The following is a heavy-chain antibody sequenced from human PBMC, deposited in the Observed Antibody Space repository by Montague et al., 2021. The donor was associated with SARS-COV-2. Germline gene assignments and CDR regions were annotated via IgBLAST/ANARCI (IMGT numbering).Heavy chain of an antibody. D-gene: IGHD2-15*01. V-gene: IGHV3-7*03. J-gene: IGHJ6*02. CDR1: GFTFSSYW. CDR2: IKQDGNEK. Sequence: SLRLSCAASGFTFSSYWMSWVRRAPGKGLEWVANIKQDGNEKYYVDSVKGRFTISRDNAKNSLYLQMNSLRAEDTAVYYCARDLGAVVVAAIKYYYYGMDVWGQGTTVTVSS. CDR3: ARDLGAVVVAAIKYYYYGMDV.